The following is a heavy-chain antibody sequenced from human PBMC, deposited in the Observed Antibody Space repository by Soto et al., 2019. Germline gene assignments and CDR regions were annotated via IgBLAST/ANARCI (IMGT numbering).Heavy chain of an antibody. J-gene: IGHJ5*02. CDR3: ARLPFPWGWFDP. CDR1: GIVFSDY. Sequence: QVQLVESGGGLVQPGGSLRLSCAASGIVFSDYMSWVRQAPGKGLEWLSYISGSGRTIYSAASVKGRFTISRDNATNSLYLQMNNVRTEDTAVYYCARLPFPWGWFDPWGQGTLVTVSS. D-gene: IGHD3-16*01. V-gene: IGHV3-11*01. CDR2: ISGSGRTI.